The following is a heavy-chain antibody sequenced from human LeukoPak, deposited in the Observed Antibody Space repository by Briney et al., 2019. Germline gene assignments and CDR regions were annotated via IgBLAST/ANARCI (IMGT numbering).Heavy chain of an antibody. CDR3: AIGNYYDSSGSPAEDYYYYMDV. CDR2: IYTSGST. CDR1: GGSISSYY. V-gene: IGHV4-4*07. J-gene: IGHJ6*03. D-gene: IGHD3-22*01. Sequence: SETLSLTCTVSGGSISSYYWSWIRQPAGKGLEWIGRIYTSGSTNYNPSLKSRVTMSVDTSKNQFYLKLSSVTAADTAVNYCAIGNYYDSSGSPAEDYYYYMDVGGKGTTVTVSS.